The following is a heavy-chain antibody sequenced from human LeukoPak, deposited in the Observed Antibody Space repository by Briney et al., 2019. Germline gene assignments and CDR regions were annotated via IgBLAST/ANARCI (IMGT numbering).Heavy chain of an antibody. V-gene: IGHV3-30*04. D-gene: IGHD3-10*01. CDR2: ISYDGSNK. Sequence: GGSVRLSCAASGFTFSSYAMHWGRQAQGKGLEWVAVISYDGSNKYYADSVKGRFTISRDNSKNTLYLQMNSLRAEDTAVYYCARDKIVRGSGSYYYYGMDVWGQGTTVTVSS. J-gene: IGHJ6*02. CDR3: ARDKIVRGSGSYYYYGMDV. CDR1: GFTFSSYA.